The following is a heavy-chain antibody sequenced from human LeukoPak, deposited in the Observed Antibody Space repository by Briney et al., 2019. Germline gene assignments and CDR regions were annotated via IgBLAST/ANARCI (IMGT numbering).Heavy chain of an antibody. CDR3: ARDQGYSSSWYGVLGPNWFDP. J-gene: IGHJ5*02. Sequence: ASVKVSCKASGYTFTIYGISWVRQAPGQGLEWMGWISAYNGNTNYAQKLQGRVTMTTDTSTSTAYMELRSLRSDDTAVYYCARDQGYSSSWYGVLGPNWFDPWGQGTLVTVCS. V-gene: IGHV1-18*01. CDR1: GYTFTIYG. D-gene: IGHD6-13*01. CDR2: ISAYNGNT.